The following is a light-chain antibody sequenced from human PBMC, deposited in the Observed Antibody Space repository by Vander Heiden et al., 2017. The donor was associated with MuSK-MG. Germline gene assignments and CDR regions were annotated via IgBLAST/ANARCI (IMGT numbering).Light chain of an antibody. J-gene: IGKJ4*01. CDR1: QDIRNY. CDR2: LAS. Sequence: DLQMTQSPSSLSASVGDRVTISCRASQDIRNYLGWYQQRQGKAPKRRIKLASALQSGVPSGLVGLGSGKEFTLTIRSRQPEDLATYYGLKDTRDPLTFGGGTEVEIK. CDR3: LKDTRDPLT. V-gene: IGKV1-17*01.